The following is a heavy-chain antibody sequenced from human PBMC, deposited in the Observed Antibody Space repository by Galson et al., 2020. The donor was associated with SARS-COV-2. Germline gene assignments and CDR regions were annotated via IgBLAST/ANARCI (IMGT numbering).Heavy chain of an antibody. Sequence: GASVKVSCKPSGYTFNAYHLHWVRQAPGQALEWMGWIIPTTGDTKLAQKFQGLVTLTTDTSISTGYMELRRLTSDDTAIYYCARQFPGYSSTWTYAMDVWGQGTPVTVSS. CDR2: IIPTTGDT. CDR1: GYTFNAYH. D-gene: IGHD6-13*01. V-gene: IGHV1-2*02. CDR3: ARQFPGYSSTWTYAMDV. J-gene: IGHJ6*02.